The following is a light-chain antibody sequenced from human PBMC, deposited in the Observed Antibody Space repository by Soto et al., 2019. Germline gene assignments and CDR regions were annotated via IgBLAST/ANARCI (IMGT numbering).Light chain of an antibody. Sequence: DIQMTQSPSSLSASVGDRVTITCRASQSISNYLNWYQQKPGEAPKVLIYAASSLQSGVPSRFSGSGSGTDFTLTISSLQPEDVATYYCQQSYSTPYSFGQGTKVDI. CDR3: QQSYSTPYS. CDR1: QSISNY. CDR2: AAS. J-gene: IGKJ2*03. V-gene: IGKV1-39*01.